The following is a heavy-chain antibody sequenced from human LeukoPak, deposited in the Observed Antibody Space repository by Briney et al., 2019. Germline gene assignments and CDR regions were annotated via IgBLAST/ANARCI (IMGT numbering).Heavy chain of an antibody. D-gene: IGHD6-13*01. J-gene: IGHJ3*02. V-gene: IGHV1-69*05. Sequence: GASVKVSCKASGGTFSSYAISWVRQAPGQGLEWMGGIIPIFGTANYAQKFQGRVTITTDESTSTAYMELSSLRSEDTAVYYCAKEREQQLVGAFDIWGQGTMVTVSS. CDR3: AKEREQQLVGAFDI. CDR2: IIPIFGTA. CDR1: GGTFSSYA.